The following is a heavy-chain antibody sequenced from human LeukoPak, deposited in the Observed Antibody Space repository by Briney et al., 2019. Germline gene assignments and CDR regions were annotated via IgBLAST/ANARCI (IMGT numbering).Heavy chain of an antibody. CDR3: ARDPGSGYEEHFDY. D-gene: IGHD5-12*01. CDR1: GFTFSTCS. J-gene: IGHJ4*02. V-gene: IGHV3-48*04. Sequence: GGSLRLSCAASGFTFSTCSMNWVRQAPGKGLEWVSYISSSGSTMYYTDSVKGRFTISRDNAKDSLYLQMNSLRAEDTAVYYCARDPGSGYEEHFDYWGQGTLVTVSS. CDR2: ISSSGSTM.